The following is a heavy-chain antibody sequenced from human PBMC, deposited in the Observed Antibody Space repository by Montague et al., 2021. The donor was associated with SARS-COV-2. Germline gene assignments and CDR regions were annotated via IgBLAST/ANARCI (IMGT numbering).Heavy chain of an antibody. J-gene: IGHJ4*01. Sequence: SWSTNYKPSLNSRVTISLDPSKHQFSLKLSSLTAADTAVYYCARYLGDYWGHGTLVTVSS. CDR3: ARYLGDY. V-gene: IGHV4-59*01. CDR2: SWST.